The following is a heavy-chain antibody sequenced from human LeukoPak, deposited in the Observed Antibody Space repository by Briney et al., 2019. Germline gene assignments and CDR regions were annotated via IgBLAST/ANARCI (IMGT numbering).Heavy chain of an antibody. CDR3: ARSPLHSYGLDY. D-gene: IGHD5-18*01. Sequence: GGSLRLSCAASGFTFSSYGMHWVRQAPGKGLEWVAVISYDGSNKYYADSVKGRFTISRDNSKNTLYLQMNSLRAEDTAVYYCARSPLHSYGLDYWGQGTLVTVSS. CDR1: GFTFSSYG. J-gene: IGHJ4*02. CDR2: ISYDGSNK. V-gene: IGHV3-30*03.